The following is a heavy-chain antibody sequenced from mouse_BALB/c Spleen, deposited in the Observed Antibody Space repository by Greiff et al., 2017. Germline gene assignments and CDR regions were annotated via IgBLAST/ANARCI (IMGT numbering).Heavy chain of an antibody. V-gene: IGHV7-3*02. CDR3: ARGGYFDV. J-gene: IGHJ1*01. CDR1: GFTFTDYY. CDR2: IRNKANGYTT. Sequence: EVNLVESGGGLVQPGGSLRLSCATSGFTFTDYYMSWVRQPPGKALEWLGFIRNKANGYTTEYSASVKGRFTISRDNSQSILYLQMNTLRAEDSATYYCARGGYFDVWGAGTTVTVSS.